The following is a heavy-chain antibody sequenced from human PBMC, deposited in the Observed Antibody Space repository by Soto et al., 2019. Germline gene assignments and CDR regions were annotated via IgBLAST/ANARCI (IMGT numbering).Heavy chain of an antibody. CDR1: GGSISSGGYY. Sequence: LSLTCTVSGGSISSGGYYWSWIRQHPGKGLEWIGYIYYSGSTYYNPSLKSRVTTSVDTSKNQFSLKLSSVTAADTAVYYCARGNWNYGLGIDYWGQGTLVTVSS. CDR2: IYYSGST. J-gene: IGHJ4*02. CDR3: ARGNWNYGLGIDY. D-gene: IGHD1-7*01. V-gene: IGHV4-31*03.